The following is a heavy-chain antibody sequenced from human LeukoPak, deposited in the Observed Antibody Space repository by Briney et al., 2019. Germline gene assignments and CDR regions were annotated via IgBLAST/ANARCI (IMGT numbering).Heavy chain of an antibody. J-gene: IGHJ4*02. V-gene: IGHV3-7*01. D-gene: IGHD6-13*01. Sequence: PGGSLRLSCAASGFTFSSYAMSWVRQAPGKGLEWVANIKQDGSEKYYVDSVKGRFTVSRDNAKNSLYLQMNSLRAEDTAVYYCAREYSSLIDYWGQGTLVTVSS. CDR3: AREYSSLIDY. CDR1: GFTFSSYA. CDR2: IKQDGSEK.